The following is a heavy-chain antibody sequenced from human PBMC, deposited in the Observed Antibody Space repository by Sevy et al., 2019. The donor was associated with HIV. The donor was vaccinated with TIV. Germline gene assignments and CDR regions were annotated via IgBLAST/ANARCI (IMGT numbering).Heavy chain of an antibody. CDR3: ARGDSFPYYDILTGCCSGYYYGMDV. V-gene: IGHV1-8*01. J-gene: IGHJ6*02. D-gene: IGHD3-9*01. Sequence: ASVKVSCKASGYTFTSYDINWVRQATGQGLEWMGWMNPNSGNTGYAQKFQGRVTMTRNTSISTAYMELSSLRSEDMAVYYCARGDSFPYYDILTGCCSGYYYGMDVWGQGTTVTVSS. CDR2: MNPNSGNT. CDR1: GYTFTSYD.